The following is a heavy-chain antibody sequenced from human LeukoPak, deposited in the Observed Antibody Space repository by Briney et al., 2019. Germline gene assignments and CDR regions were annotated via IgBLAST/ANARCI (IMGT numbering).Heavy chain of an antibody. CDR3: ARDRGSSSWFNWFDP. D-gene: IGHD6-13*01. CDR1: GFTFSSYW. J-gene: IGHJ5*02. Sequence: GGSLRLSCAASGFTFSSYWMSWVRQAPGKGLEWVANIKQDGSEKYYVDSVKGRFTISRDNAKNSLYLQMNSLRAEDTAVYYCARDRGSSSWFNWFDPWGQGTLVTVSS. CDR2: IKQDGSEK. V-gene: IGHV3-7*01.